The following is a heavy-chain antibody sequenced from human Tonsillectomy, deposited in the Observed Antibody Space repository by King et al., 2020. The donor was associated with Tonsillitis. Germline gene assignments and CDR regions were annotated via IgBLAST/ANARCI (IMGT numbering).Heavy chain of an antibody. V-gene: IGHV4-39*01. Sequence: QLQESGPGLVKPSESLSLTCTVSGGSISSSTYYWGWIRPPPGKGLEWIGSIYYSGTTYYNPSLRSRVTISVDTSKNQFSLKLSSVTAADTAVYYCARLYSSVDYWGQGTLVTVSS. CDR2: IYYSGTT. D-gene: IGHD5-18*01. J-gene: IGHJ4*02. CDR1: GGSISSSTYY. CDR3: ARLYSSVDY.